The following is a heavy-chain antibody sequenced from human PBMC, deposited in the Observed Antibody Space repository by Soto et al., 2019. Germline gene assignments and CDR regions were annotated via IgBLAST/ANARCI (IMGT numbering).Heavy chain of an antibody. V-gene: IGHV4-31*03. J-gene: IGHJ4*02. CDR3: ARTGDYGYFDY. CDR1: GGSISSGGYY. Sequence: ASETLSLTCTVSGGSISSGGYYWSWIRQHPGKGLEWIGYIYYSGSTYYNPSLKSRVTISVDTSKNQFSLKLSSVTAADTAVYYCARTGDYGYFDYWGQGTLVTVSS. CDR2: IYYSGST. D-gene: IGHD4-17*01.